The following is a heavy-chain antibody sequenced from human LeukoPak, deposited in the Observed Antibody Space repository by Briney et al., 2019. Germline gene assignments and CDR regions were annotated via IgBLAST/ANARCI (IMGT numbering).Heavy chain of an antibody. D-gene: IGHD4-17*01. V-gene: IGHV7-4-1*02. CDR3: ARDDGVTYYYYMDV. J-gene: IGHJ6*03. CDR1: GYTFTSFA. Sequence: ASVKVSCKASGYTFTSFAINWVRQAPGQGLEWMGWINTNTGNPTYAQGFTGRFVFSLDTSVSTAYLQISSLKAEDTAVYYCARDDGVTYYYYMDVWGKGTTVTVSS. CDR2: INTNTGNP.